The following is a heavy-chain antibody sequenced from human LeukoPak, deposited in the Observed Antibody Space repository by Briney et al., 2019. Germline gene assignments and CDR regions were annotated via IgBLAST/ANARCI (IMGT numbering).Heavy chain of an antibody. D-gene: IGHD2-15*01. J-gene: IGHJ4*02. CDR2: INPNSGGT. CDR3: ARTLFRSAGVVVVAATSY. CDR1: GYTFTGYY. V-gene: IGHV1-2*02. Sequence: GASVKVSCKASGYTFTGYYMHWVRQAPGQGLEWMGWINPNSGGTNYAQKFQGRVTMTRDTSISTVYMELSRLRSDDTAVYYCARTLFRSAGVVVVAATSYWGQGTLVTVSS.